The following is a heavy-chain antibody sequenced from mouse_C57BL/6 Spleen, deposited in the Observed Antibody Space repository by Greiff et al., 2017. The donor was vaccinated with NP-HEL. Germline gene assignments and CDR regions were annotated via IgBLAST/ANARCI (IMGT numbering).Heavy chain of an antibody. CDR3: ASRGAIYYAYDDGRANDV. CDR1: GYSFTGYY. V-gene: IGHV1-42*01. Sequence: VQLQQSGPELVKPGASVKISCKASGYSFTGYYMNWVKQSPEKSLEWIGEINPSTGGTTYNQKFKAKATLNEDKSSSTAYMQLKSLTSEDSAVYYCASRGAIYYAYDDGRANDVWGTGTTVPVSS. J-gene: IGHJ1*03. D-gene: IGHD2-2*01. CDR2: INPSTGGT.